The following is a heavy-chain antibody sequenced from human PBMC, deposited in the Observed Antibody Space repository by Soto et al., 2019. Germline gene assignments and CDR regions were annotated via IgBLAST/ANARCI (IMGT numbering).Heavy chain of an antibody. CDR2: IIPIFGTA. D-gene: IGHD6-6*01. CDR1: GGTFSSYA. V-gene: IGHV1-69*13. Sequence: SVKVSCKASGGTFSSYAISWVRQAPGQGLEWMGGIIPIFGTANYAQKFQGRVTITADESTSTAYMELSSLRSEDTAVYYCASYSSSSGYYYYGMDVWGQGTTDTVSS. CDR3: ASYSSSSGYYYYGMDV. J-gene: IGHJ6*02.